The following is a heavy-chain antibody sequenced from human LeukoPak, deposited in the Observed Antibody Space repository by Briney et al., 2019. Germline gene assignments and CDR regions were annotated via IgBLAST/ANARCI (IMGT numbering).Heavy chain of an antibody. J-gene: IGHJ4*02. CDR2: ITSSSNYI. CDR1: GFTFSSFS. V-gene: IGHV3-21*01. CDR3: ARDLRL. Sequence: GGSLRLSCAASGFTFSSFSMNWVRQAPGKGLGWVSSITSSSNYIYYASSVRRRFTISRDNAKNSLYLQMNSLRAEDTAVYYCARDLRLWGQGTLVTVSS.